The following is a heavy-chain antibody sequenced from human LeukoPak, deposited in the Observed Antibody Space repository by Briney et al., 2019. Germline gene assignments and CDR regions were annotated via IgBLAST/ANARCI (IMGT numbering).Heavy chain of an antibody. CDR2: INHSGST. Sequence: SETLSLTSAVYGGSFSGYYWSWIRQPPGKGLEWIGEINHSGSTNYNPSLKSRVTISVDTSKNQFSLKLNSVTAADTAVYYCARSVRGYYYGSGTNYGMDVWGKGTTVTVSS. CDR1: GGSFSGYY. CDR3: ARSVRGYYYGSGTNYGMDV. J-gene: IGHJ6*04. D-gene: IGHD3-10*01. V-gene: IGHV4-34*01.